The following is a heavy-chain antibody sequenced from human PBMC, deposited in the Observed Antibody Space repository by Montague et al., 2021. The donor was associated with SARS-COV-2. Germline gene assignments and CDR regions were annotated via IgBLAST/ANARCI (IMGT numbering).Heavy chain of an antibody. CDR1: GGSVSNYY. CDR2: ISEIGST. Sequence: SETLSLTCTVSGGSVSNYYWGWIRQPPGKALEYIAYISEIGSTHRNPALKSRVTISVDPSRNQFYLDVNSVTAADTAVYYCARLQVGRRLMDYWGQGTLVTVPS. J-gene: IGHJ4*02. V-gene: IGHV4-59*02. CDR3: ARLQVGRRLMDY. D-gene: IGHD3-16*01.